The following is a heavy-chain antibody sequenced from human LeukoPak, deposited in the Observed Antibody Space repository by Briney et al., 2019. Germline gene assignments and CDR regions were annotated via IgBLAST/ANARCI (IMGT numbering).Heavy chain of an antibody. CDR2: ISNSGSTI. V-gene: IGHV3-11*01. D-gene: IGHD5-12*01. Sequence: GGSLRLSCAASGFTFSDFYMTWIRQAPGKGLEWVSYISNSGSTIYYADSVKGRFTISRDNAKNSLYLQMNSLRAEDTAVYYCARDGGYSGYDADCWGQGTLVTVSS. CDR3: ARDGGYSGYDADC. J-gene: IGHJ4*02. CDR1: GFTFSDFY.